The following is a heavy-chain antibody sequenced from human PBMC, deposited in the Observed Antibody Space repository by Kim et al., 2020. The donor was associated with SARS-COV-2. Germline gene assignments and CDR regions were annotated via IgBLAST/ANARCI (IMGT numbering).Heavy chain of an antibody. J-gene: IGHJ6*02. CDR3: AKDRGYRSGGSCYGNYYYAMDV. CDR1: GFTFSSYG. CDR2: ISYDGSNK. Sequence: GGSLRLSCAASGFTFSSYGMHWVRQAPGKGLEWVAVISYDGSNKYYADSVKGRFTISRDNSKNTLYLQMNSLRAEDTAVYYCAKDRGYRSGGSCYGNYYYAMDVWGQGTTVTVSS. D-gene: IGHD2-15*01. V-gene: IGHV3-30*18.